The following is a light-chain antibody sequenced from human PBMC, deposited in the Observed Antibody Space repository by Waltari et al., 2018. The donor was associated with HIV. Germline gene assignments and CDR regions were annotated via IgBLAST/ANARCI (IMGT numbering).Light chain of an antibody. Sequence: QSALSQPASVSASPGQSVAIPCSGSASDLGRYNSVSWYQQHPDRAPTLILFDVNNRPSGISDRFSGSKSGTTASLTISTVRTDDEADYYCASYTVNSTGVFGTGTKLSVL. J-gene: IGLJ1*01. CDR2: DVN. CDR1: ASDLGRYNS. CDR3: ASYTVNSTGV. V-gene: IGLV2-14*03.